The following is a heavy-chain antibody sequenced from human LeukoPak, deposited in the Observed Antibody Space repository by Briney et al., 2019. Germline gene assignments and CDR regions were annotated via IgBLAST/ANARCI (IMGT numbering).Heavy chain of an antibody. CDR1: GFTFGTYA. CDR2: ISGSGGST. D-gene: IGHD6-19*01. Sequence: GGSLRLSCAASGFTFGTYAMSWVRQAPGKGLEWISAISGSGGSTYYADSVKGRFTISRDNSKNTLYLQMNSLRAEHTAVYYCAKIPYSSGWVQNWFDPWGQGTLVTVSS. J-gene: IGHJ5*02. V-gene: IGHV3-23*01. CDR3: AKIPYSSGWVQNWFDP.